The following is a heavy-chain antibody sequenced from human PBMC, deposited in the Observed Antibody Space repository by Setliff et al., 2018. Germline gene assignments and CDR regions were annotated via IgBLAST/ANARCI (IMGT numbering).Heavy chain of an antibody. J-gene: IGHJ3*02. CDR3: ARDVFPYHYEGAFDI. Sequence: ASVKVSCKVSGYTFTSYYIHWVRRAPGQGLEWLGFINPGNGDTSYAQNFQGRVTLTGAPSTSSVFMELDSLRSEDTAVFYCARDVFPYHYEGAFDIWGQGTMVTVSS. CDR1: GYTFTSYY. CDR2: INPGNGDT. V-gene: IGHV1-46*01. D-gene: IGHD3-22*01.